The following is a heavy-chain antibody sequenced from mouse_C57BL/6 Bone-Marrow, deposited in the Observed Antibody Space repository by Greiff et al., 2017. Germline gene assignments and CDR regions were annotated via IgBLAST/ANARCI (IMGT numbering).Heavy chain of an antibody. CDR3: AKGIYDYDEAMDY. Sequence: VQLQQSGPELVKPGASVKISCKASGYTFTDYYMNWVKQSHGKSLEWIGDINPNNGGTSYNQKFKGKATLIVDKSSSTAYMELRSLTSEDSAVYYCAKGIYDYDEAMDYWGQGTSVTVSS. D-gene: IGHD2-4*01. J-gene: IGHJ4*01. CDR2: INPNNGGT. CDR1: GYTFTDYY. V-gene: IGHV1-26*01.